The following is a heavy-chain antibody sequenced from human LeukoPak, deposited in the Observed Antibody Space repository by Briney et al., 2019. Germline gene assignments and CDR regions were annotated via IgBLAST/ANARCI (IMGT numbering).Heavy chain of an antibody. CDR1: GYTLSELS. Sequence: ASVKVSCKVSGYTLSELSMHWVRQAPGKGLEWMGGFDPEDGETIYAQKFQGRVTMTEDTSSDTAYMELSSLRSEDTATYYCATGQEDFIGTDVWGQGTTVTVSS. V-gene: IGHV1-24*01. J-gene: IGHJ6*02. CDR3: ATGQEDFIGTDV. CDR2: FDPEDGET. D-gene: IGHD2-15*01.